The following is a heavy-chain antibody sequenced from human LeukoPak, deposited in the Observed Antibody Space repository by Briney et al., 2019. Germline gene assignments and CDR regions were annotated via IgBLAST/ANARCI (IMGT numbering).Heavy chain of an antibody. V-gene: IGHV4-59*08. CDR3: ARHLHPMGSSWYFDF. J-gene: IGHJ4*02. D-gene: IGHD6-13*01. CDR1: GGFLSWYY. Sequence: SETLSLTCLFSGGFLSWYYGSWIRPPAGRGLEWIGYIYDSGRTNYNPSLKSPVPISLDTSMNHFSLRLSSVTAEGTAVYYCARHLHPMGSSWYFDFWGQGILVTVSS. CDR2: IYDSGRT.